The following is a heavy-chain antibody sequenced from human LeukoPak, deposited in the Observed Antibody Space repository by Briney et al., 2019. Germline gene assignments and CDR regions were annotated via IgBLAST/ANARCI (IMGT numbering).Heavy chain of an antibody. CDR3: AGGSGWVTDS. J-gene: IGHJ4*02. Sequence: GGSLRLSCAASGFTFSSYWMHWVRQAPGKGLVWVSRINGDGTSTTYADSVKGRFTISRDNAKNSLYLQMNSLRAEDTAVYFCAGGSGWVTDSWGQGTLVTVSA. CDR1: GFTFSSYW. CDR2: INGDGTST. V-gene: IGHV3-74*01. D-gene: IGHD6-19*01.